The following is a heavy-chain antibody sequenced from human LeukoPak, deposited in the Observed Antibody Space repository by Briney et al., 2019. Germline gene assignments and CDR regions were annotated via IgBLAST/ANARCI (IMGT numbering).Heavy chain of an antibody. Sequence: SETLSLTRTVSGDSVSRGSHFGSWVRQPGGKGLESIGRVYSIGSTNYNPSLKSRVTISVDTSKNQFSLKVSSVTAADTAVYYCARGDYGDYVVWGQGNLVTVSS. J-gene: IGHJ4*02. CDR2: VYSIGST. V-gene: IGHV4-61*02. CDR1: GDSVSRGSHF. CDR3: ARGDYGDYVV. D-gene: IGHD4-17*01.